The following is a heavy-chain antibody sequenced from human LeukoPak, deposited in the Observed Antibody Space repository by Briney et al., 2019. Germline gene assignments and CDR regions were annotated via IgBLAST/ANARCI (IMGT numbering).Heavy chain of an antibody. D-gene: IGHD2-15*01. CDR1: GFTFSSYS. Sequence: GGSLRLSCAASGFTFSSYSMNWVRQAPGKGLEWVANIKRDGSDKYYVDSVKGRFTISRDNAKNSLYLQMNSLRAEDTAVYYCASVSRGSGRDYWGQGTLVSVSS. V-gene: IGHV3-7*01. J-gene: IGHJ4*02. CDR2: IKRDGSDK. CDR3: ASVSRGSGRDY.